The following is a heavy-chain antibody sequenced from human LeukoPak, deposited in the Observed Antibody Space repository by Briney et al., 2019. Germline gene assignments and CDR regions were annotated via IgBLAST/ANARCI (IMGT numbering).Heavy chain of an antibody. CDR2: IYYSGST. CDR1: GGSISSSSYS. CDR3: ARGGDMVRGVSDY. J-gene: IGHJ4*02. D-gene: IGHD3-10*01. V-gene: IGHV4-30-4*07. Sequence: SETLSLTCTVSGGSISSSSYSWSWIRQPPGKGLEWIGYIYYSGSTYYNPSLKSRVTISVDTSKNQFSLKLSSVTAADTAVYYCARGGDMVRGVSDYWGQGTLVTVSS.